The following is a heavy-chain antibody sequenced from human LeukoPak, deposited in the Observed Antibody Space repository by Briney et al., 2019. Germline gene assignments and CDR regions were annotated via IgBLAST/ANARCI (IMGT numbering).Heavy chain of an antibody. D-gene: IGHD3-3*01. CDR2: ISPDSGGT. CDR1: GYTFTGYY. Sequence: ASVKVSCKASGYTFTGYYIHWVRQAPGQGLEWMGWISPDSGGTNYAQKFQGRVTMTGDTSTSTAYMELSRLRSDDTAVYYCAREVTIFGVVTAWGQGTLVTVSS. CDR3: AREVTIFGVVTA. J-gene: IGHJ5*02. V-gene: IGHV1-2*02.